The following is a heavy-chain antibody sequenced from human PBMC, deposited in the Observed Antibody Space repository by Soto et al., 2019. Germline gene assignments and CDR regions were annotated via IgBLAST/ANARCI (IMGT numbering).Heavy chain of an antibody. CDR2: TRNRANSYTT. Sequence: PGGSLRLSCAASGFTFSDHYMDWVRQAPGKGLEWVARTRNRANSYTTEYAASVKGRFTISRDNSKDSLYLQMNSLETEDTAVYYCTRSSGSYRYFDLWGRGTLVTVSS. CDR1: GFTFSDHY. J-gene: IGHJ2*01. V-gene: IGHV3-72*01. D-gene: IGHD1-26*01. CDR3: TRSSGSYRYFDL.